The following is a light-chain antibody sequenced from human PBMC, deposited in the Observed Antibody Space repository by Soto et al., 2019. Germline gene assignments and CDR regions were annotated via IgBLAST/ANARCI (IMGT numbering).Light chain of an antibody. CDR3: QQYFSIPWT. Sequence: DIVMTQSPDSLAVSLGERATINCKSSQSVLYSSNNKNCLAWYQQKPGQPPKLLIYWASTRESGVPDRFSGSGSGTEFTLTISSLQAEDVAVYYCQQYFSIPWTFGQGTKVEI. CDR2: WAS. V-gene: IGKV4-1*01. J-gene: IGKJ1*01. CDR1: QSVLYSSNNKNC.